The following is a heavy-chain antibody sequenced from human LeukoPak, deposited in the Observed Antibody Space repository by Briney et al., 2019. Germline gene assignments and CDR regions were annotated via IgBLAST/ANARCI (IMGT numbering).Heavy chain of an antibody. CDR3: AKSRTYYDFWSGLSYFDY. Sequence: GASVKVSCKASGYTFTSYDINWVRQATGQGLEWMGWMNPNSGNTGYAQKFQGRVTITRNTSISTAYMELSSLRAEDTAVYYCAKSRTYYDFWSGLSYFDYWGQGTLVTVSS. CDR2: MNPNSGNT. V-gene: IGHV1-8*03. D-gene: IGHD3-3*01. CDR1: GYTFTSYD. J-gene: IGHJ4*02.